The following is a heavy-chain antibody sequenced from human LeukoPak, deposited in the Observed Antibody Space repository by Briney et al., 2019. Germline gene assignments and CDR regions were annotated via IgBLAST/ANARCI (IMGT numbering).Heavy chain of an antibody. Sequence: GGSLRLSCAASGFVFSNSWMGWVRLAPGKGLEWVANIKEDGSETYYVDSVKGRFTISRDNAKNSLDLQMNSLRAEDTAVYYCARDSITGDNSLDFWGQGTLATVSS. D-gene: IGHD7-27*01. CDR1: GFVFSNSW. J-gene: IGHJ4*02. CDR2: IKEDGSET. V-gene: IGHV3-7*01. CDR3: ARDSITGDNSLDF.